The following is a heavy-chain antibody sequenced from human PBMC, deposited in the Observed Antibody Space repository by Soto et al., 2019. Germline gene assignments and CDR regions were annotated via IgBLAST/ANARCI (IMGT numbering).Heavy chain of an antibody. CDR2: IKQDGSEK. Sequence: EVQLVESGGGLVQPGGSLRLSCAASGFTFSNYWMSWVRQAPGKGLEWVANIKQDGSEKYYVDSVKGRFTISIDNAKNSLYLQMNSLGAEDTAVYFCASGLWTFQHWGQGTLVTVSS. D-gene: IGHD3-10*01. CDR1: GFTFSNYW. J-gene: IGHJ1*01. CDR3: ASGLWTFQH. V-gene: IGHV3-7*01.